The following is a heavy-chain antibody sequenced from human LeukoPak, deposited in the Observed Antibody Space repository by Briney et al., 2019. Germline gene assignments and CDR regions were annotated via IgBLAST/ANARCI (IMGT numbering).Heavy chain of an antibody. CDR2: ISYCGSQQ. J-gene: IGHJ4*02. V-gene: IGHV3-30*18. D-gene: IGHD6-19*01. Sequence: QPGGPVRLFCAASGFVLSSYDMHCVRQATGKGVEGVAVISYCGSQQYYIDSVKGRFTISRDNSKNSLFLQMHSLGPEDTAVYYCAKDVAVAGLADSWGQGILVTVSS. CDR1: GFVLSSYD. CDR3: AKDVAVAGLADS.